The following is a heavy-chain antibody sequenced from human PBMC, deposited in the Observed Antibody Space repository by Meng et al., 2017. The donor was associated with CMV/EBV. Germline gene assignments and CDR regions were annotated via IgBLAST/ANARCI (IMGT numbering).Heavy chain of an antibody. CDR2: ISYDGSNK. CDR3: ARDHIRITIFGVVTDSRGYYGMDV. Sequence: SCKASGYTFSSYAMHWVRQAPGKGLEWVAVISYDGSNKYYADSVKGRFTISSDNSKNTLYLQMNSLRAEDTAVYYCARDHIRITIFGVVTDSRGYYGMDVWGQGTTVTVSS. V-gene: IGHV3-30-3*01. CDR1: GYTFSSYA. J-gene: IGHJ6*02. D-gene: IGHD3-3*01.